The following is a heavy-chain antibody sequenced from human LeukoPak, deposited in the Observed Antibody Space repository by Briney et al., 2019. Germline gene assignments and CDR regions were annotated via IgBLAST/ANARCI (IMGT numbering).Heavy chain of an antibody. J-gene: IGHJ3*02. CDR3: ATHRSNDYGDPDDAFDI. CDR2: IYYSGST. CDR1: GGSISSYY. Sequence: SATLSLTCTVSGGSISSYYWSWIRQPPGKGLEWIGYIYYSGSTNYNPSLKSRVTISVDTSKNQFSLKLSSVTAADTAVYYCATHRSNDYGDPDDAFDIWGQGTMVTVSS. D-gene: IGHD4-17*01. V-gene: IGHV4-59*01.